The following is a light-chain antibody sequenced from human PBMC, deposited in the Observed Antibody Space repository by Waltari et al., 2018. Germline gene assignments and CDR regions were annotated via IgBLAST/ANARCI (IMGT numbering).Light chain of an antibody. CDR3: LLYYGDAQLGV. V-gene: IGLV7-43*01. Sequence: QTVVTQEPSLTVSPGGTVTLTCASSTGAVTSGYYPNWFQQKPGQAPRSLIFSISKKHSWTPARFSGSRLGGNAARTLSGAQPEDEAEYYCLLYYGDAQLGVFGGGTKLTVL. CDR2: SIS. J-gene: IGLJ3*02. CDR1: TGAVTSGYY.